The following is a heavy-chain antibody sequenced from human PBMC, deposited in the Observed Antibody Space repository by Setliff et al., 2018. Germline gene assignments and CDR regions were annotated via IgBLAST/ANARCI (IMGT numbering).Heavy chain of an antibody. CDR3: TSTPRGGINITTRAGAFDS. CDR2: IYYNGTT. V-gene: IGHV4-59*01. Sequence: PSETLSLTCSVSGASISSNYWSWIRQSPGKGLEWIGYIYYNGTTRYSPSLKSRVTISVDTSKNQFSLRLTSVTAPDTAVYYCTSTPRGGINITTRAGAFDSWGQGTLVTVSS. CDR1: GASISSNY. J-gene: IGHJ4*02. D-gene: IGHD6-6*01.